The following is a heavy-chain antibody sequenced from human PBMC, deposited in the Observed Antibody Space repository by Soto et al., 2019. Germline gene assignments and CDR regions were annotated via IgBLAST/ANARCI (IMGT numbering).Heavy chain of an antibody. Sequence: SGPTLVNPTETLTLTCTVSGFSLSNARMGVSWIRQPPGKALEWLAHIFSNDEKSYSTSLKSRLTISKDTSKSQVVLTMTNMDPVDTATYYCARIRWHCSGGSCSNWFDPWGQGNLVTVSS. J-gene: IGHJ5*02. D-gene: IGHD2-15*01. CDR3: ARIRWHCSGGSCSNWFDP. V-gene: IGHV2-26*01. CDR1: GFSLSNARMG. CDR2: IFSNDEK.